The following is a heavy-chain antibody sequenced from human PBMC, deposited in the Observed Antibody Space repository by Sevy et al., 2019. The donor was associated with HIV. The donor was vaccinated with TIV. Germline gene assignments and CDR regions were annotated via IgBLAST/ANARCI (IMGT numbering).Heavy chain of an antibody. CDR1: GGSVSSGSYY. CDR3: ARDGTTMVQGVDWYYYGMDV. V-gene: IGHV4-61*01. Sequence: SETLSLTCTVSGGSVSSGSYYWSWIRQPPGKGLEWIGYIYYSGSTNYNPSLKSRVTISVDTSKNQFSLKLSSVTAADTAVYYCARDGTTMVQGVDWYYYGMDVWGQGTTVTVSS. D-gene: IGHD3-10*01. CDR2: IYYSGST. J-gene: IGHJ6*02.